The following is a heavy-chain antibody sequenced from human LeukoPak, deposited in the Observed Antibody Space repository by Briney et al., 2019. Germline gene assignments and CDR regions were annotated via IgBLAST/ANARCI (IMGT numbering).Heavy chain of an antibody. V-gene: IGHV3-23*01. CDR3: AKQLGYCSDGSCYFLY. CDR2: ISNNGGYT. J-gene: IGHJ4*02. CDR1: GFTFSSYA. D-gene: IGHD2-15*01. Sequence: GGSLRLSCAASGFTFSSYAMSWVRQAPGKGLEWVSAISNNGGYTYYADSVQGRFTISRDNSKSTLCLQMISLRAADTAVYYCAKQLGYCSDGSCYFLYWGQGTLVTVSS.